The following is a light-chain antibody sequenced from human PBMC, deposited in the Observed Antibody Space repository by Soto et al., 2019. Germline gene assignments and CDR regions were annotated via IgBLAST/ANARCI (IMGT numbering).Light chain of an antibody. Sequence: EIVMTQSPATLSVSPGERATLSCRASQSVSSNLAWYQQKPGQTPTLLIYVASTRATGIPARFSGSGSGTEFTLTISSLWSEDFAVYYCQQYNVWPLTFGGGTKVEFK. CDR3: QQYNVWPLT. J-gene: IGKJ4*01. V-gene: IGKV3-15*01. CDR1: QSVSSN. CDR2: VAS.